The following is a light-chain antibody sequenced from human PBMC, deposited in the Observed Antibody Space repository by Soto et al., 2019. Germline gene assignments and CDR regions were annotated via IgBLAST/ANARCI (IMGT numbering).Light chain of an antibody. CDR1: SSDVGGYNY. CDR3: SSYAGSNIYI. Sequence: QSVLTQPPSASGSPGRSVTISCTGTSSDVGGYNYVSWYQQHPGKAPKLMIYEVSKRPSGVPDRFSGSKSGNTASLTVSGLQAEDEADYYCSSYAGSNIYIFGTGTRSPS. V-gene: IGLV2-8*01. CDR2: EVS. J-gene: IGLJ1*01.